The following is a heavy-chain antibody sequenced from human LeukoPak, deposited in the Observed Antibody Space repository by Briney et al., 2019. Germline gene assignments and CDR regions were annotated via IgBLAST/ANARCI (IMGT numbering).Heavy chain of an antibody. V-gene: IGHV3-23*01. Sequence: GGSLRLSCAASGFTFSSYAMSWVREAPGKGPEWVSAISGSGGSTYYADSVKGRFTISRDNSKNTLYLQMNSLRAEDTAVYYCAKYPGPIVATIKDYWGQGTLVTVSS. CDR2: ISGSGGST. CDR1: GFTFSSYA. D-gene: IGHD5-12*01. J-gene: IGHJ4*02. CDR3: AKYPGPIVATIKDY.